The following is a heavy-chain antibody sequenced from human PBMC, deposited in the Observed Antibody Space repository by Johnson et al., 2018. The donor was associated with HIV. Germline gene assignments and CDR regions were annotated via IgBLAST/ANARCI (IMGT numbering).Heavy chain of an antibody. CDR2: ISWNGGST. Sequence: VQLVESGGVVVQPGGSLRLSCAASGFTFDDYTMHWVRQAPGKGLEWVSLISWNGGSTYYADSVKGRFTISRDNSNNSLYRQMNSLRTEDTAVYHGAREGPGGAVAGGLAFDIWGQGTMVTVSS. CDR1: GFTFDDYT. V-gene: IGHV3-43*01. CDR3: AREGPGGAVAGGLAFDI. J-gene: IGHJ3*02. D-gene: IGHD6-19*01.